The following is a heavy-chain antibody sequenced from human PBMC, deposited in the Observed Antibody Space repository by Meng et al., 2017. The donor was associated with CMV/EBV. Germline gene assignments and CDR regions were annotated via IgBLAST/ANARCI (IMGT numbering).Heavy chain of an antibody. J-gene: IGHJ6*02. CDR1: GGSISSYY. D-gene: IGHD2-15*01. CDR2: IYYSGST. V-gene: IGHV4-59*01. CDR3: ARGGGICSGGSCYPLGYYGMDV. Sequence: SETLSLTCTVSGGSISSYYWSWIRQPPGKGLEWIGYIYYSGSTNYNPSLKSRVTISVDTSKNQFSLKLRSVTAADTAVYYCARGGGICSGGSCYPLGYYGMDVWGQGTTVTVSS.